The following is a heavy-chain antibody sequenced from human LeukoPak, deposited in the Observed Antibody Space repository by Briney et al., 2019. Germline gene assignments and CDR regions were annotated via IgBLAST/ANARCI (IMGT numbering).Heavy chain of an antibody. Sequence: GGSLRLSCAASGFTFSSYGMHWVRQAPGKGLEWVPVISYDGSNKYYADSVKGRFTISRDNSKNTLYLQMNSLRAEDTAVYYCAKEAGWNRVYGSGSYPYFDYWGQGTLVTVSS. CDR2: ISYDGSNK. CDR1: GFTFSSYG. V-gene: IGHV3-30*18. CDR3: AKEAGWNRVYGSGSYPYFDY. D-gene: IGHD3-10*01. J-gene: IGHJ4*02.